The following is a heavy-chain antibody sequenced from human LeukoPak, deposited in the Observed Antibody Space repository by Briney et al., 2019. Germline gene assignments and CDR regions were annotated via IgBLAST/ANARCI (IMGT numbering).Heavy chain of an antibody. D-gene: IGHD3-22*01. CDR1: GYTFTSYG. V-gene: IGHV1-18*01. J-gene: IGHJ4*02. CDR3: ARDSSLYYYDSSGLYYFDY. CDR2: ISAYNGNT. Sequence: ASVKVSCKASGYTFTSYGISWVRQAPGQGLEWMGWISAYNGNTNYAQKPQGRVTMTTDTSTSTAYMELRSLRSDDTAVYYCARDSSLYYYDSSGLYYFDYWGQGTLVTVSS.